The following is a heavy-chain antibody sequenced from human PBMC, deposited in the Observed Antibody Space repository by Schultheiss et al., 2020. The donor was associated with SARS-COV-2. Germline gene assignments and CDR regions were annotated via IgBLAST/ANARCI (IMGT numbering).Heavy chain of an antibody. D-gene: IGHD2-21*01. Sequence: SETLSLTCTVSGGSISSYYWSWIRQPAGKGLEWIGRIYTSGSTNYNPSLKSRVTISVDTSKNQFSLKLSSVTAADTAVYYCARQYCGGDCYYFDYWGQGTLVTVSS. J-gene: IGHJ4*02. V-gene: IGHV4-4*07. CDR3: ARQYCGGDCYYFDY. CDR1: GGSISSYY. CDR2: IYTSGST.